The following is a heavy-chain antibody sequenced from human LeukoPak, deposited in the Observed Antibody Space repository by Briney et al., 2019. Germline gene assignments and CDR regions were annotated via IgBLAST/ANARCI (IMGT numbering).Heavy chain of an antibody. Sequence: ASVKVSCQPSEYSFTSYYMHWVRQAPGQGLEWAGVITPSGGTTSYAQNFQGRVTMTRDPSSSTFYMDLSSLRSEDTAVYYCASGGLNWQLVHWGQGTLVSVSS. J-gene: IGHJ4*02. V-gene: IGHV1-46*01. CDR1: EYSFTSYY. D-gene: IGHD6-13*01. CDR3: ASGGLNWQLVH. CDR2: ITPSGGTT.